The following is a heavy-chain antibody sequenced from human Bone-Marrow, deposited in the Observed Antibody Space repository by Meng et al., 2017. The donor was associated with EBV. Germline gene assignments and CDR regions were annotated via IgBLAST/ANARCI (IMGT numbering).Heavy chain of an antibody. CDR2: ISYDGSNK. D-gene: IGHD6-19*01. CDR3: AKDWRWLARGSFDY. V-gene: IGHV3-30*18. J-gene: IGHJ4*02. CDR1: GFTFSSYG. Sequence: QVQLVESGGGLVKPGGSLRLSCAASGFTFSSYGMHWVRQAPGKGLEWVAVISYDGSNKYYADSVKGRFTISRDNSKNTLYLQMNSLRAEDTAVYYCAKDWRWLARGSFDYWGQGTLVTVSS.